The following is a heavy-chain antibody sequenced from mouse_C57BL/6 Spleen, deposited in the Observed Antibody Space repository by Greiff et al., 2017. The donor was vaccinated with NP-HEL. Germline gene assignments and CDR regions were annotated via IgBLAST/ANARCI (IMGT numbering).Heavy chain of an antibody. CDR3: IYDYETWFAY. CDR2: IYPGDGDT. D-gene: IGHD2-4*01. CDR1: GYAFSSSW. J-gene: IGHJ3*01. Sequence: QVQLQQSGPELVKPGASVKISCKASGYAFSSSWMNWVKQRPGKGLEWIGRIYPGDGDTNYNGKFKGKATLTADKSSSTAYMQLSSLTSEDSAVYFCIYDYETWFAYWGQGTLVTVSA. V-gene: IGHV1-82*01.